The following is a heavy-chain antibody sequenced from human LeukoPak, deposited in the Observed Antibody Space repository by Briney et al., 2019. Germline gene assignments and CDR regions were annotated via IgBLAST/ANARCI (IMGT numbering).Heavy chain of an antibody. CDR1: GGSISSYY. J-gene: IGHJ6*03. D-gene: IGHD5-18*01. CDR2: IYYSGSI. Sequence: SETLSLTCTVSGGSISSYYWSWIRQPPGKGLEWIGYIYYSGSINYNPSLKSRVTISVDTSKNQFSLKLSSVTAADTAVYYCARGGGYSYGYDYYYYYYMDVWGKGTTVTVSS. CDR3: ARGGGYSYGYDYYYYYYMDV. V-gene: IGHV4-59*01.